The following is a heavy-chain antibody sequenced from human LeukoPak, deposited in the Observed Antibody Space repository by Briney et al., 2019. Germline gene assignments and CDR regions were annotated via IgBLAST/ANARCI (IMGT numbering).Heavy chain of an antibody. J-gene: IGHJ4*02. Sequence: PGGSLRLSCAASGFTFSTYSMNWVRQAPGKGLEWVSSISSGSTDIYHADSVKGRFTISRDNAQNSLYLQMNSLRAEDTAVYYCARDKIMGATFFDFWGQGTLVTVSS. CDR1: GFTFSTYS. CDR2: ISSGSTDI. V-gene: IGHV3-21*01. CDR3: ARDKIMGATFFDF. D-gene: IGHD1-26*01.